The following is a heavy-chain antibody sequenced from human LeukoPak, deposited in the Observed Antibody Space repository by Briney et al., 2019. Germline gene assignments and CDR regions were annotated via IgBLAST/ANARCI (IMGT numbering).Heavy chain of an antibody. CDR2: INPNSGGT. CDR1: GYTFTGYY. Sequence: GASVKVSCKGSGYTFTGYYMHWVRQAPGQGLEWMGWINPNSGGTNYAQKFQGRVTMTRDTSISTAYMELSRLRSDDTAVYYCASGYLYSRQAIWFDPWGQGTLVTVSS. J-gene: IGHJ5*02. CDR3: ASGYLYSRQAIWFDP. V-gene: IGHV1-2*02. D-gene: IGHD6-13*01.